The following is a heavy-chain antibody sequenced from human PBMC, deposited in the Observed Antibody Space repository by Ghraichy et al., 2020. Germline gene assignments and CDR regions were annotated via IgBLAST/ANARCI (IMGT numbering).Heavy chain of an antibody. J-gene: IGHJ4*02. CDR3: AKEKEKEEVQRGEGFDC. D-gene: IGHD1-1*01. CDR2: ISSSGAST. CDR1: GFTFSSYV. Sequence: GGSLRLSCAPSGFTFSSYVMGWLRQAPGKGPEWVSGISSSGASTYYADSVKGRFSISRDNSKSTLYLQMNSLRAEDTAVYYCAKEKEKEEVQRGEGFDCWGQGTLVTVSS. V-gene: IGHV3-23*01.